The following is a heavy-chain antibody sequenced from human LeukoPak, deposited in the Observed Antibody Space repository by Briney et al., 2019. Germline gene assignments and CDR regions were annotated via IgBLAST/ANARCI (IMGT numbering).Heavy chain of an antibody. CDR2: IYPGDSDT. V-gene: IGHV5-51*01. CDR3: ARHEADSGSYYFDY. D-gene: IGHD1-26*01. J-gene: IGHJ4*02. CDR1: GYSFTSYW. Sequence: GESLKISCKGSGYSFTSYWIAWVRQMPGKGLEWMGIIYPGDSDTRYSPSFQGQVTISADKSISTAYLQWSSLQASDTAMYYCARHEADSGSYYFDYWGQGTLVTVSS.